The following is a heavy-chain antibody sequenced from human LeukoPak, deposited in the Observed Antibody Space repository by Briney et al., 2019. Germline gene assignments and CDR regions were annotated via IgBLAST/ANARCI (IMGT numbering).Heavy chain of an antibody. Sequence: GGSLRLSCAASGLTFNNYAMAWVRQAPGKGLEWVATVSGNGVTTYYADSVKGRFTISRDNSKSTLYLQMNSLRGEDTAVYYCARDRFNYGPFDYWGQGTLVTVSS. V-gene: IGHV3-23*01. D-gene: IGHD5-18*01. CDR2: VSGNGVTT. CDR1: GLTFNNYA. CDR3: ARDRFNYGPFDY. J-gene: IGHJ4*02.